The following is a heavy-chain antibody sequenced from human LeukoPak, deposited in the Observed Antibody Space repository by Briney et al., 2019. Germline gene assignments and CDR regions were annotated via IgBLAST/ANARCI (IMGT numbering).Heavy chain of an antibody. CDR3: ARGGWRYYDSSGPIDY. D-gene: IGHD3-22*01. J-gene: IGHJ4*02. CDR2: ISYDGSNK. V-gene: IGHV3-30*14. CDR1: GFTFSSYA. Sequence: GRSLRLSCAASGFTFSSYAMHWVRQAPGKGLEWVAVISYDGSNKYYADSVKGRITISRDNSKNTLYLQMGSLRAEDMAVYYCARGGWRYYDSSGPIDYWGQGTLVTVSS.